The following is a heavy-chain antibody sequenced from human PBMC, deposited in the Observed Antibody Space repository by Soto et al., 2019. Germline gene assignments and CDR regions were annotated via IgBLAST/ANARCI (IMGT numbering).Heavy chain of an antibody. D-gene: IGHD3-22*01. J-gene: IGHJ2*01. CDR2: ISAYNGNT. CDR3: ARGVYDGSGSYFWYFDH. Sequence: QVQLVQSGAEVKKPGASVKVSCKASGYTFTSYVITWVRQAPGPGHEWMGWISAYNGNTNYAQKLPGSVTMNTDTTTSTAYLDLRSLSSADTAVYYCARGVYDGSGSYFWYFDHWGRGTLVTVSA. V-gene: IGHV1-18*01. CDR1: GYTFTSYV.